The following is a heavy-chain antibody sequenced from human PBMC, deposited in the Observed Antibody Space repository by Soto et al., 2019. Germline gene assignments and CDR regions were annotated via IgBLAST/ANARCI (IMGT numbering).Heavy chain of an antibody. V-gene: IGHV4-59*01. CDR2: IYYSGST. CDR3: ARDIWFDP. CDR1: GGSISSYY. J-gene: IGHJ5*02. Sequence: SETLSLTCTVSGGSISSYYWSWIRQPPGKGLEWIGYIYYSGSTNYNPSLKSRVTISVDTSKNQFSLKLSSVTAADTAVYYCARDIWFDPWGQGTLVTVSS.